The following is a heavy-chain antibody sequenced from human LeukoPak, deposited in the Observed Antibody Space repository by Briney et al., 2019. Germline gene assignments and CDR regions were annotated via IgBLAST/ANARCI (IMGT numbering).Heavy chain of an antibody. J-gene: IGHJ6*02. CDR1: EFTFSSYS. Sequence: GGSLRLSCAASEFTFSSYSMNWVRQAPGKGLEWVSYITNSGNSKSYADSVKGRFTVSRDNTKNSLYLQMNGLRAEDTAVYYCARDHRNDYYSMDVWGQGTTVTVSS. CDR2: ITNSGNSK. D-gene: IGHD1-1*01. CDR3: ARDHRNDYYSMDV. V-gene: IGHV3-48*01.